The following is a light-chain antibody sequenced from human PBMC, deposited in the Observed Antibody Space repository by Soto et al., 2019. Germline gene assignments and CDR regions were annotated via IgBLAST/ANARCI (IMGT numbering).Light chain of an antibody. Sequence: IVLTPSPATLAFSPGDAAILSVMASQTVNIYLAWYQQKPGQPPRLLIYDASNRATGIPDRFSGSGSGTDFTLTISSLDAEDVAIYYCQHRMSWPLTFGGGTKV. CDR2: DAS. CDR1: QTVNIY. V-gene: IGKV3-11*01. CDR3: QHRMSWPLT. J-gene: IGKJ4*01.